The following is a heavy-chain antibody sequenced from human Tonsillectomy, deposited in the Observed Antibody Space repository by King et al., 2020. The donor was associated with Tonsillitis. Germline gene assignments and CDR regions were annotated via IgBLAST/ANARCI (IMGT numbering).Heavy chain of an antibody. CDR1: GFTVSSNY. V-gene: IGHV3-66*01. CDR2: IYSGGST. D-gene: IGHD5-18*01. Sequence: QLVQSGGGLVQPGGSLRLSCAASGFTVSSNYMSWVRQAPGKGLEWVSVIYSGGSTYSADSVKGRFTISRDNSKNTLYLQMNSLRAEDTAVYYCARELNSYGARYFDYWGQGTLVTVSS. CDR3: ARELNSYGARYFDY. J-gene: IGHJ4*02.